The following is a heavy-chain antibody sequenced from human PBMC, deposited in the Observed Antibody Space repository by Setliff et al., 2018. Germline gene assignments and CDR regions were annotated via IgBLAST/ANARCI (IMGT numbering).Heavy chain of an antibody. J-gene: IGHJ6*03. D-gene: IGHD2-15*01. CDR3: ARGEHIVSGDFYHYIDV. Sequence: VASVKVSCKASGDTFSNYGISWVRQAPGQGLEWMGRINPNSGGTNYAQKFQGRVTMTRDTSISTAYMELRRLKSDDTAVYYCARGEHIVSGDFYHYIDVWGKGTTVTVSS. V-gene: IGHV1-2*06. CDR1: GDTFSNYG. CDR2: INPNSGGT.